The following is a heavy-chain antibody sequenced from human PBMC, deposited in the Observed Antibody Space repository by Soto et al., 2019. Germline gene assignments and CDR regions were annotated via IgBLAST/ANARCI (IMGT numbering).Heavy chain of an antibody. J-gene: IGHJ6*02. Sequence: QVQLQHWGAGLLKPSETLSLTCAVYSGSFSGYYWSWIRQPPGMGLEWIGEINHSGSTNYNPSLKSRVTISVDTSKNQFSLKLSSVTAADTAVYYCARGRVGGNSGSRRYYYYGMDVWGQGTTVTVSS. CDR1: SGSFSGYY. CDR3: ARGRVGGNSGSRRYYYYGMDV. D-gene: IGHD2-21*02. CDR2: INHSGST. V-gene: IGHV4-34*01.